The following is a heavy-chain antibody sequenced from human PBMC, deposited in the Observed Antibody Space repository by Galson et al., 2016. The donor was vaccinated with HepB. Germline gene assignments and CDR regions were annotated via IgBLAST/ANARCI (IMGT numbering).Heavy chain of an antibody. D-gene: IGHD5-18*01. Sequence: TLSLTCTVSGCSISSGGYYWSWIRQHPGKGLEWIGYIHYSWSTYYNPSLESRVSISVDTSKNQFSLKLSSVTAADTAVYYCARDKNERGYSYGHFDYWGQGALVTVSS. CDR3: ARDKNERGYSYGHFDY. CDR2: IHYSWST. CDR1: GCSISSGGYY. J-gene: IGHJ4*02. V-gene: IGHV4-31*03.